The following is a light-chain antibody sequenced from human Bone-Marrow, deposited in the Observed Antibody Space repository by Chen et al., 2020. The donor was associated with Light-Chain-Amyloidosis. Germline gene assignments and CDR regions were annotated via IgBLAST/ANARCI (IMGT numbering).Light chain of an antibody. CDR3: QSADSSGTYEVI. CDR2: RDT. V-gene: IGLV3-25*03. Sequence: SYELTQPPSVSVFPGQTARITLSGDDLPTKYAYWYQQKPGQAPVLVIHRDTERPSGISERFSGSSSGTTATLTISGVQAEDEADYHCQSADSSGTYEVIFGGGTKLTVL. CDR1: DLPTKY. J-gene: IGLJ2*01.